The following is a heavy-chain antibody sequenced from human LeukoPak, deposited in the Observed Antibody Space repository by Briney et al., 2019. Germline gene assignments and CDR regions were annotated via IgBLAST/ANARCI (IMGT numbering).Heavy chain of an antibody. V-gene: IGHV3-49*04. CDR2: IRSKAYGGTT. Sequence: GGSLRLSCTASGFTFGDYAMSWVRQALGKGLEWVGFIRSKAYGGTTEYAASVKGRLAISRDDSKSIAYPQMNSLKTEDTAVYYCTREGDSSGYYYRYNWFDPWGQGTLVTVSS. CDR1: GFTFGDYA. J-gene: IGHJ5*02. CDR3: TREGDSSGYYYRYNWFDP. D-gene: IGHD3-22*01.